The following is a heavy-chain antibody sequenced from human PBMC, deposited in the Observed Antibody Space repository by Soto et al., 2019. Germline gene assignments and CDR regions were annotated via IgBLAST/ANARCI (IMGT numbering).Heavy chain of an antibody. Sequence: SETLSLTCAVYGGSFSGYYWSWIRQPPGKGLEWIGEINHSGSTNYNPSLKSRVTISVDTSKNQFSLKLSSVTAADTAVYYCARASTVTTAARFDSWGQGALVTVSS. J-gene: IGHJ4*02. V-gene: IGHV4-34*01. D-gene: IGHD4-17*01. CDR1: GGSFSGYY. CDR2: INHSGST. CDR3: ARASTVTTAARFDS.